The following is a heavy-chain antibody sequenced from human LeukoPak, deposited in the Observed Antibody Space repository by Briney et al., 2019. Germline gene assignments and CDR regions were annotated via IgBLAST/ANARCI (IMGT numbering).Heavy chain of an antibody. CDR3: ALLAVASDFDY. CDR2: ISSGASTM. Sequence: PGGSLRLSCAASGFMFSSLEMYWVRQAPGKGLERVAYISSGASTMYYADSVKGRFTISRDDAKTSLFLQMNSLRAEDTAVYYCALLAVASDFDYWGQGTLVTVSS. D-gene: IGHD6-19*01. J-gene: IGHJ4*02. V-gene: IGHV3-48*03. CDR1: GFMFSSLE.